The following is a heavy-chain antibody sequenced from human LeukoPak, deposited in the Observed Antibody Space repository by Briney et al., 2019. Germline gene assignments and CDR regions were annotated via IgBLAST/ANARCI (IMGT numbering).Heavy chain of an antibody. CDR2: IRSNSDGGTI. J-gene: IGHJ3*01. V-gene: IGHV3-15*07. CDR1: GFTFSNAW. D-gene: IGHD1-1*01. CDR3: ATYNRKDAFDF. Sequence: PGGSLRLSCATSGFTFSNAWMNWVRQAPGKGLEWVGRIRSNSDGGTIDYAAPVKGRFSISRDDSKNMLYLQMNSLKTEDTAVYHCATYNRKDAFDFWGRGTMVTVSS.